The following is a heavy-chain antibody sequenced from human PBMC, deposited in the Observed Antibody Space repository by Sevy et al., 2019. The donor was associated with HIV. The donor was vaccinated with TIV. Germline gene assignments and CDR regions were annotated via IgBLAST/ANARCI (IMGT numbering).Heavy chain of an antibody. CDR3: AKLSRVRGVPPYYFDY. CDR1: GFTFSSYA. CDR2: ISGSGGST. Sequence: GGSLRLSCAASGFTFSSYAMSWVRQAPGKGLEWVSAISGSGGSTYYADSVKGRFTISRDNSKNTLYLQMNSLRAEDTAVYYCAKLSRVRGVPPYYFDYWGQGTLVTVSS. V-gene: IGHV3-23*01. D-gene: IGHD3-10*01. J-gene: IGHJ4*02.